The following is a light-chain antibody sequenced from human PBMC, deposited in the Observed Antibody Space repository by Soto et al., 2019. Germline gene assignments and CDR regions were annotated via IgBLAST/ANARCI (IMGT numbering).Light chain of an antibody. Sequence: DIVMTQSPDSLAVSLGERATINCKSSQTVLYSSNNKNYLAWYQQKPGQPPKLLIYWASTRQSGDPDRFSGSGSGTDFTLTISSLQAEDVAFYYCQQYYSTPLTFGGGTKVELK. CDR1: QTVLYSSNNKNY. CDR3: QQYYSTPLT. V-gene: IGKV4-1*01. CDR2: WAS. J-gene: IGKJ4*01.